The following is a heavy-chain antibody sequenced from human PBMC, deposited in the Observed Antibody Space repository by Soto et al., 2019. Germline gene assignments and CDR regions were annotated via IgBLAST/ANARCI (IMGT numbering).Heavy chain of an antibody. CDR1: GGSFSGYY. J-gene: IGHJ4*02. V-gene: IGHV4-34*01. CDR2: INHSGST. D-gene: IGHD2-21*01. CDR3: ARGNGAYGDFDY. Sequence: QVQLQQWGAGLLKPSETLSLTCAVYGGSFSGYYWSWIRQPPGKGLEWIGEINHSGSTNYNPSLKSRVTILVDTSKNQFSLKLSSVTAADTAVYYCARGNGAYGDFDYWGQGTLVTVSS.